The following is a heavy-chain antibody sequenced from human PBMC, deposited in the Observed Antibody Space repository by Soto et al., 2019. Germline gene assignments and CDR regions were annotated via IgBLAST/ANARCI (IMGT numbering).Heavy chain of an antibody. J-gene: IGHJ4*02. CDR3: ARVPLPIQLWRRYYFDY. D-gene: IGHD5-18*01. Sequence: QVQLQQWGAGLLKPSETLSLTCAVYGGSFSGYYWSWIRQPPGKGLEWIGETNHSGSTNYNPSLKSRVTISVDTSKNQFSLKLSSVTAADTAVYYCARVPLPIQLWRRYYFDYWGQGTLVTVSS. CDR2: TNHSGST. V-gene: IGHV4-34*01. CDR1: GGSFSGYY.